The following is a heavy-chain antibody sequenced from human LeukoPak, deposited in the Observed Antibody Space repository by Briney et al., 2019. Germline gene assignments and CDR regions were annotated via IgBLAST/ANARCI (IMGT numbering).Heavy chain of an antibody. CDR2: MNPNSGNT. V-gene: IGHV1-8*01. CDR3: ARRGQQLDFDY. Sequence: ASVKVSCKASGYTFTSYDINRVRQATGQGLEWMGWMNPNSGNTGYAQRFQDRVTITRNTSISTAYMEVSSLRSEDTAVYYCARRGQQLDFDYWGQGTLVTVSS. D-gene: IGHD6-13*01. CDR1: GYTFTSYD. J-gene: IGHJ4*02.